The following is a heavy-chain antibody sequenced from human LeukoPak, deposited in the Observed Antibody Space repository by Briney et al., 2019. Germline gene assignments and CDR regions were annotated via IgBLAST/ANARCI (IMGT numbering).Heavy chain of an antibody. J-gene: IGHJ5*02. V-gene: IGHV4-39*01. D-gene: IGHD4/OR15-4a*01. CDR2: VYYSGTT. CDR1: VDSITSGGFY. Sequence: SETLSLTCNVSVDSITSGGFYWAWIHQSPGKGLEWIGNVYYSGTTQYNPSLKGRVTISMDMSKNQFSLNLNSVSVTDTAIYYCARRDYAAWFDPWGQGTLVTVSS. CDR3: ARRDYAAWFDP.